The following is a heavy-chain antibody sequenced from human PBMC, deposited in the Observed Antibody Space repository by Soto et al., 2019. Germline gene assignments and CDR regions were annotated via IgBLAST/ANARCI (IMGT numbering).Heavy chain of an antibody. Sequence: ASVKVSCKASGGTFSSCAISWVRQAPGQGLEWMGGIIPIFGTANYAQKFQGRVTITADESTSTAYMELSSLRSEDTAVYYCAWGSTGYYYYGMDVWGQGTTVTVSS. D-gene: IGHD3-10*01. J-gene: IGHJ6*02. V-gene: IGHV1-69*13. CDR2: IIPIFGTA. CDR3: AWGSTGYYYYGMDV. CDR1: GGTFSSCA.